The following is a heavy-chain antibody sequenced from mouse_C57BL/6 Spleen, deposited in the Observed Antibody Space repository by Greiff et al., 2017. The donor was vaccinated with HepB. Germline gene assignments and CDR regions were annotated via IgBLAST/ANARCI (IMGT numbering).Heavy chain of an antibody. CDR3: SLFYYCSSPFAIDY. Sequence: VKLMESGAELMKPGASVKLSCKATGYTFTGYWIEWVKQRPGHGIEWIGEILPGSGSTNYTENLKGKATFTADTSSNTAYMQLSSLTTEYSVIYYSSLFYYCSSPFAIDYWGQGISVTVSS. CDR1: GYTFTGYW. D-gene: IGHD1-1*01. J-gene: IGHJ4*01. V-gene: IGHV1-9*01. CDR2: ILPGSGST.